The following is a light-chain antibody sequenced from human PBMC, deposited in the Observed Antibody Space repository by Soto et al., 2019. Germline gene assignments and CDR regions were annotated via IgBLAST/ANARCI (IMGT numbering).Light chain of an antibody. CDR1: QGIRNG. Sequence: DIQMTQSPSSLSASVGDRVTITCRASQGIRNGLGWYQQKPGKAPKRLIYAASSLESGVPSRFSGSGSGTEFTLPISSLQPEDFATYSCLQHNSHPYTFGQGTKLEIK. V-gene: IGKV1-17*01. CDR3: LQHNSHPYT. CDR2: AAS. J-gene: IGKJ2*01.